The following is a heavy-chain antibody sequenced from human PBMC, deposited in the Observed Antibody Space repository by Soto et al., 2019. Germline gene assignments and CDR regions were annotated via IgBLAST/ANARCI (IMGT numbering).Heavy chain of an antibody. D-gene: IGHD6-13*01. CDR1: GASINSYY. J-gene: IGHJ4*02. CDR3: ARGSGGKQQVGGPYYFDF. Sequence: SETLSLTCTVSGASINSYYWSWIRQPTGKGLDWIGYISSSGSTYYKSRVTMSVDTSKNQFSLKLSSVTAADTAVYYCARGSGGKQQVGGPYYFDFWGQGTLVTVSS. CDR2: ISSSGST. V-gene: IGHV4-59*01.